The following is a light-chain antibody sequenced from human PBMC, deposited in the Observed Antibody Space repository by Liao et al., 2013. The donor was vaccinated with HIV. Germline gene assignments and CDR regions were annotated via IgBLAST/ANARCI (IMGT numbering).Light chain of an antibody. J-gene: IGLJ1*01. V-gene: IGLV3-1*01. Sequence: SYELTQPPSVSVSPGQTGSITCSGDSLGDKHASWYQQRPGQSPVLVIYQDNKRPSGIPERFSGSKSTNTATLTISRVEAGDEADYYCQVWDSSSDHPYVFGTGTQVTVL. CDR3: QVWDSSSDHPYV. CDR2: QDN. CDR1: SLGDKH.